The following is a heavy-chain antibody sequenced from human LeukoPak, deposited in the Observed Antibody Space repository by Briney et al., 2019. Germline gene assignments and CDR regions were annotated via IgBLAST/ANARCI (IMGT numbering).Heavy chain of an antibody. CDR1: GFTFSAHW. J-gene: IGHJ4*02. CDR2: IKQEGCQK. CDR3: AKRRADCSGGTCYYRRLDY. V-gene: IGHV3-7*01. D-gene: IGHD2-15*01. Sequence: GGSLTLSCAASGFTFSAHWMSWVRQAPGKGLEGVANIKQEGCQKNYVDSVKGRFTISRDNAENSLYLQMNSLRAEDTAVYYCAKRRADCSGGTCYYRRLDYWGQGTLVTVSS.